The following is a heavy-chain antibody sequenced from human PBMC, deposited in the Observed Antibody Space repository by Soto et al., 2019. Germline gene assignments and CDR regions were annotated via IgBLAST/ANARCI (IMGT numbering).Heavy chain of an antibody. D-gene: IGHD3-22*01. CDR3: AKVFDYYDSSGYYYFDY. J-gene: IGHJ4*02. CDR1: GFTFSSYA. V-gene: IGHV3-23*01. Sequence: GGSLRLSCAASGFTFSSYAVSWVRQAPGKGPEWISSISGSGCTIYYADSVKGRFTISRDNSKNTLYLQMRSLRAEDTVVYYCAKVFDYYDSSGYYYFDYWGQETPVTVS. CDR2: ISGSGCTI.